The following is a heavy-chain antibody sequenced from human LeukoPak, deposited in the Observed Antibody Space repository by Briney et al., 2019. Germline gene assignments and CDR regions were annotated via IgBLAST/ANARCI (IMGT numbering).Heavy chain of an antibody. V-gene: IGHV1-18*01. D-gene: IGHD6-13*01. CDR3: AREGFYTSSWSAYDY. CDR1: GYSFTTYS. J-gene: IGHJ4*02. CDR2: ISVYNGNT. Sequence: ASVKVSCKASGYSFTTYSISWVRQAPGQGLEWVGWISVYNGNTKYAQNFQGRATVTTDTSTSTAYMELRSLRSDDTAPYYCAREGFYTSSWSAYDYWGQGTLVTVSS.